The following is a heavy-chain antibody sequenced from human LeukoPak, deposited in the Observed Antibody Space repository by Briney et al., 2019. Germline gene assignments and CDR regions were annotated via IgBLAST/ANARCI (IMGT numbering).Heavy chain of an antibody. V-gene: IGHV4-39*07. CDR3: ARGGYYDILTGYYDSFDI. J-gene: IGHJ3*02. D-gene: IGHD3-9*01. CDR1: GGSINNSSYY. Sequence: SETLSLTCTVSGGSINNSSYYWGWIRQPPGKGLEWIGSIYYSGSTYYNPSLKSRVTISVDTSKNQFSLKLSSVTAADTAVYYCARGGYYDILTGYYDSFDIWGQGTVVTVSS. CDR2: IYYSGST.